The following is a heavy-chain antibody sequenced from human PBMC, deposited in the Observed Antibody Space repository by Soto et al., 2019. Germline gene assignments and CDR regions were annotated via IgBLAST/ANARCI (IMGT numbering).Heavy chain of an antibody. D-gene: IGHD3-10*01. CDR3: ASAPRSGYYGMDV. CDR2: ISFDGSNK. Sequence: QVPLVESGGGVVQPGRSLRLSCAASGFTFSSYAMHWVRQAPGKGLEWVAVISFDGSNKYYADSVKGRFTISRDNSKNTLYLQMSSLRAEDTAVYYCASAPRSGYYGMDVWGQGTTVTVSS. V-gene: IGHV3-30-3*01. J-gene: IGHJ6*01. CDR1: GFTFSSYA.